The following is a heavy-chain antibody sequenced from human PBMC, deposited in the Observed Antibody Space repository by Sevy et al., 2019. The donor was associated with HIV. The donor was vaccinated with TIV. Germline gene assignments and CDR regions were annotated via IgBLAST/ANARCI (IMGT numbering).Heavy chain of an antibody. D-gene: IGHD2-15*01. CDR2: ISSSSSPI. CDR3: ARVEYCSGGSCYDAFDI. CDR1: GFTLSDYS. J-gene: IGHJ3*02. Sequence: GGSLRLSCAASGFTLSDYSMNWVRQAPGKGLEWVSYISSSSSPIYYADSVKGRFTISRDNAKNSLYLQMNSLRAEDTAVYYCARVEYCSGGSCYDAFDIWGQGTMVTVSS. V-gene: IGHV3-48*04.